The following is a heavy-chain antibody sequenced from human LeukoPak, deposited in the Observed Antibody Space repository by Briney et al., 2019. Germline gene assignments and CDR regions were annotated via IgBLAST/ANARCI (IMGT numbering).Heavy chain of an antibody. J-gene: IGHJ5*02. CDR3: ARGNAFDYRPWFDP. D-gene: IGHD4-11*01. CDR1: GGSISSSSYY. CDR2: IFHSGST. V-gene: IGHV4-39*07. Sequence: SETLSLTCTVSGGSISSSSYYWGWIRQPPGKGLEWIGSIFHSGSTHYNPSLKSRVTISADTSKFQFSLRLSSVTAADTALYYCARGNAFDYRPWFDPWGQGTRVTVSS.